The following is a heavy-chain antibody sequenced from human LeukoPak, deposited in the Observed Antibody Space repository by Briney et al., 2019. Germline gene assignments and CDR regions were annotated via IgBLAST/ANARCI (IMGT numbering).Heavy chain of an antibody. CDR1: GCTFSSYA. J-gene: IGHJ4*02. CDR2: ISYDGSNK. D-gene: IGHD6-19*01. V-gene: IGHV3-30*04. Sequence: PGRSLRLSCAASGCTFSSYAMRWVRQAPGKGLEWVAVISYDGSNKYYADSVKGRFTISRDNSKNTLYLQMNSLRAEDTAVYYCARVDSSGWYESDYWGQGTLVTVFS. CDR3: ARVDSSGWYESDY.